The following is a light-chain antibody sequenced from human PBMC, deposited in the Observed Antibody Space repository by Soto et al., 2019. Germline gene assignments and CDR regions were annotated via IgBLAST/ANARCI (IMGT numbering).Light chain of an antibody. J-gene: IGLJ2*01. CDR1: STDVGGYDH. CDR3: SSFAGSPVV. CDR2: EVS. V-gene: IGLV2-14*01. Sequence: QSALTQPASVSESPGQSITISCIGTSTDVGGYDHVSWYQQHPGKAPKVIISEVSNRPSGVSTRFSGSKSGNTASLTVSGLQAEDEADYYCSSFAGSPVVFGGGTKLTVL.